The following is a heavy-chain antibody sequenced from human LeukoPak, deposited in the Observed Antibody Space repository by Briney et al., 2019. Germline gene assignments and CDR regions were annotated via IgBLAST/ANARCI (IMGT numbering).Heavy chain of an antibody. D-gene: IGHD4-17*01. J-gene: IGHJ4*02. CDR3: AKDLSGIYGDPNDY. V-gene: IGHV3-30*18. Sequence: GGSLRLSCEASGFTFSSYGMHWVRQAPGKGLEWVAVISYDGSNKYYADSVKGRFTISRDNSKNTLYLQMNSLRAEDTAVYYCAKDLSGIYGDPNDYWGQGTLVTVSS. CDR2: ISYDGSNK. CDR1: GFTFSSYG.